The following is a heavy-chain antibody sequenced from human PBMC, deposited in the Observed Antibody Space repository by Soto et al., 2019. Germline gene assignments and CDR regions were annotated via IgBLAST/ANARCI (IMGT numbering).Heavy chain of an antibody. Sequence: SETLSLTCTVSGGSISSYYWSWIRQPPGKGLEWIGYIYYSGSTNYNPSLKSRVTISVDTSKNQFSLKLSSVTAADTAVYYCARAARRGPFQYWGQGTLVTVSS. V-gene: IGHV4-59*08. J-gene: IGHJ1*01. CDR2: IYYSGST. CDR3: ARAARRGPFQY. D-gene: IGHD6-25*01. CDR1: GGSISSYY.